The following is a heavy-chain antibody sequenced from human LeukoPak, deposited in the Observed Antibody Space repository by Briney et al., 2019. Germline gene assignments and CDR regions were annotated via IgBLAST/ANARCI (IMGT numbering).Heavy chain of an antibody. CDR3: ASIMAGKTGIIDY. Sequence: SETLSLTCTVSGYSITSGYYWGWIRQPPGKGPEWIGSIYYSGSTYYSPSLKSRVTISVDTSKNQFSLKLSSVTAADTAVYYCASIMAGKTGIIDYWGQGTLVTVSS. D-gene: IGHD6-19*01. CDR2: IYYSGST. J-gene: IGHJ4*02. V-gene: IGHV4-38-2*02. CDR1: GYSITSGYY.